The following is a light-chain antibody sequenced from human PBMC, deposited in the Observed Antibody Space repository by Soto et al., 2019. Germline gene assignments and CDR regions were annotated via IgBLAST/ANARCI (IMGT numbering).Light chain of an antibody. J-gene: IGKJ3*01. V-gene: IGKV1-9*01. Sequence: DIQLTQSPSLLSASVGDRVTITCRASQGLNSYLAWYQKKAGKAPQLLIYATPTLQTGVPSRFSGSGSGTEFTLTINSVQPEDFATYYCQRLNSNLLFSFGPGTTVDLK. CDR1: QGLNSY. CDR2: ATP. CDR3: QRLNSNLLFS.